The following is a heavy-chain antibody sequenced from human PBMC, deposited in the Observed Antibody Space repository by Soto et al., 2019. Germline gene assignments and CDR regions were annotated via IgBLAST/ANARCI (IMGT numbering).Heavy chain of an antibody. J-gene: IGHJ4*02. D-gene: IGHD3-22*01. CDR1: GYTFTSYA. CDR3: ARTRSYYFYAY. CDR2: INAGNGNT. V-gene: IGHV1-3*01. Sequence: QVQLVQSGAEVKKPGASVKVSCKASGYTFTSYAMHWVRQAPGQRLEWMRWINAGNGNTKYSQKFQGRVTITRDTPASTAYMKLSRLRSEHTAVYYCARTRSYYFYAYWGQGTLGSFSS.